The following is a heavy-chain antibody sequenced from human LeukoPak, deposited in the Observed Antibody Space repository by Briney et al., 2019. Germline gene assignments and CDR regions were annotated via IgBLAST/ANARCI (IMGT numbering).Heavy chain of an antibody. D-gene: IGHD3-10*01. J-gene: IGHJ5*02. CDR3: AKRRHYYGSGDYYRDP. V-gene: IGHV3-23*01. Sequence: PGGSLRLSCAASGFTVSSYAMSWVRQAPGKGLEWVSSISGSGTNTYYAYSVKGRFTISRDNSRNLLFLQMSSLRVEDTAVYYCAKRRHYYGSGDYYRDPWGQGTLVTVSS. CDR2: ISGSGTNT. CDR1: GFTVSSYA.